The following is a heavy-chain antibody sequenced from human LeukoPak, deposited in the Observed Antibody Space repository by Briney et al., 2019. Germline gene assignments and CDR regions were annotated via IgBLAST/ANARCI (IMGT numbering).Heavy chain of an antibody. D-gene: IGHD5-24*01. CDR3: ARVTPSGYNYYFDY. J-gene: IGHJ4*02. CDR1: GGSISSYY. CDR2: IYYSGST. V-gene: IGHV4-59*01. Sequence: SETLSLTCTVSGGSISSYYWSWIRQPPGKGLEWIGYIYYSGSTNYNPSPKSRVTISVDTSKNQFSLKLSSVTAADTAVYYCARVTPSGYNYYFDYWGQGTLVTVSS.